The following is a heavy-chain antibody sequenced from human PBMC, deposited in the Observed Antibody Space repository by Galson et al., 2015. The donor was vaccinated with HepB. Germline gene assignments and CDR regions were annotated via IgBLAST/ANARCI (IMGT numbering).Heavy chain of an antibody. CDR2: ISAGGGST. CDR3: AKGLWGTSSPIDY. Sequence: SLRLSCAASGFTFSSYAMTWVRQAPGKGLEWVSLISAGGGSTYYAHSVKGRFSISRDNSQNTLYLQMNSLRAEDTAVHYCAKGLWGTSSPIDYWGQGTPVTVSS. D-gene: IGHD6-6*01. J-gene: IGHJ4*02. CDR1: GFTFSSYA. V-gene: IGHV3-23*01.